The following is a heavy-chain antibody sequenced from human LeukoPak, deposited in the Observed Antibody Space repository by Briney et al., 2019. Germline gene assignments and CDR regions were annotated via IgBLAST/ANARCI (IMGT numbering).Heavy chain of an antibody. CDR1: GFTFSSYA. CDR3: AKDFWQQLVPYYFDY. Sequence: GGSLRLSCAASGFTFSSYAMSWVRQAPGKGLEWVSAISGSGGSTYYADSVKGRFTTSRDNSNNTLYLQMNSLRAEDTAVYYCAKDFWQQLVPYYFDYWGQGTLVTVSS. J-gene: IGHJ4*02. D-gene: IGHD6-13*01. V-gene: IGHV3-23*01. CDR2: ISGSGGST.